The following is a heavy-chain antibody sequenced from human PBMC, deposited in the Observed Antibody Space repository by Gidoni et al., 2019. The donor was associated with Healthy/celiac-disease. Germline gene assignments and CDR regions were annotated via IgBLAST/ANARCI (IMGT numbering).Heavy chain of an antibody. CDR1: GSSFTSYW. Sequence: EVQLVQSGAEVKTPGESLRISCTGSGSSFTSYWISWGRQMPGKGLEGMGRIDPRDSYTNYSPSFQGHVTIAADKSISTAYLQGSSLKASDTAMYYCARPSEPRDILTGYYTPGAFDIWGQGTMVTVSS. D-gene: IGHD3-9*01. CDR2: IDPRDSYT. V-gene: IGHV5-10-1*03. CDR3: ARPSEPRDILTGYYTPGAFDI. J-gene: IGHJ3*02.